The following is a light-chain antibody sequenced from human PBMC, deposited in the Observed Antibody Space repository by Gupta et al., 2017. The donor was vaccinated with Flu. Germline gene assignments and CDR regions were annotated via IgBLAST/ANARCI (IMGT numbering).Light chain of an antibody. Sequence: ISCRSSQSLRHSDGETYLYWYLQKPGQPPQLLIHEVSKRFSGVPDRFTGSGSGADFTLKISRVEAEDVGVYFCLQSTQLPLTFGGGTKVEIK. CDR3: LQSTQLPLT. J-gene: IGKJ4*01. CDR1: QSLRHSDGETY. CDR2: EVS. V-gene: IGKV2D-29*01.